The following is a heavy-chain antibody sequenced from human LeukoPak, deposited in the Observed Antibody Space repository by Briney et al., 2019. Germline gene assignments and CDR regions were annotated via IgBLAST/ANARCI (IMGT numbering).Heavy chain of an antibody. D-gene: IGHD3-3*01. J-gene: IGHJ4*02. V-gene: IGHV4-38-2*02. CDR1: VYSISSGYY. CDR3: ARAPSADY. Sequence: SETLSLTCTVSVYSISSGYYWGWIRQPPGKGLEWIGSIYHSGSTYYNPSLKSRVTISVDTSKNQFSLKLSSVTAADTAVYYCARAPSADYWGRGTLVTVSS. CDR2: IYHSGST.